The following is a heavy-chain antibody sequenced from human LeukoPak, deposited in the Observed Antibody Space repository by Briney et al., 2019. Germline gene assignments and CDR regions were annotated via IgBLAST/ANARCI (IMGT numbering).Heavy chain of an antibody. V-gene: IGHV3-21*01. CDR2: ISSTSAYI. CDR1: GFTFSIYS. D-gene: IGHD2-8*01. J-gene: IGHJ4*02. Sequence: PGGSLRLSCAASGFTFSIYSMNWVRQAPGKGLEWVSTISSTSAYIYYADSVKGRFTISRDNAKNSLYLQMNSLRAEDTALYYCARNGYCTNGVCSAEGHWGQGTLVTVSS. CDR3: ARNGYCTNGVCSAEGH.